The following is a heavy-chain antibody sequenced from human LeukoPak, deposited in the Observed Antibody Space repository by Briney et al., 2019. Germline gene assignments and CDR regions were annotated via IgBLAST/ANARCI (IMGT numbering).Heavy chain of an antibody. V-gene: IGHV5-51*01. J-gene: IGHJ6*02. Sequence: GESLKISCQGSGYSFTSYWIGWVRQMPGKGLEWMGIIYPGDSDTRYSPSFQGQVTISADKSISTAYLQWSSLKASDTAMYYCARTAYCSGGSCYSFMDVWGQGTTVTVSS. CDR2: IYPGDSDT. D-gene: IGHD2-15*01. CDR1: GYSFTSYW. CDR3: ARTAYCSGGSCYSFMDV.